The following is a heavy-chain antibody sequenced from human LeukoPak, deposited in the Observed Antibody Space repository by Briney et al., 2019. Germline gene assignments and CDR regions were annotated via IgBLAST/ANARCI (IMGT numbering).Heavy chain of an antibody. J-gene: IGHJ5*02. CDR1: GGSISSYY. Sequence: SETLSLTCTVSGGSISSYYWSWIRQPPGKGLEWIGYIYYSGSTNYNPSLKSRVTISVDTSKNQFSLKLSSVTAADTAVYYCARDRVTMVRGVIIYNWFDPWGQGTLVTASS. D-gene: IGHD3-10*01. CDR2: IYYSGST. CDR3: ARDRVTMVRGVIIYNWFDP. V-gene: IGHV4-59*01.